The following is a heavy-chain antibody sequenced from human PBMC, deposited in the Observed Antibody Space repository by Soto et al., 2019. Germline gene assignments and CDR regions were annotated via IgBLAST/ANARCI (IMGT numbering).Heavy chain of an antibody. CDR2: IYWDDDK. J-gene: IGHJ6*02. Sequence: QITLKESGPTLVKPTQTRTLTCTFSGFSLSTSGVGVAWIRQPPGKALEWLALIYWDDDKSYRPSLETRLTVTKDTSKNQGVLSMTNMDAVDTATYYCAYLPCSGGSCYWFSYSGMDVWGQGTTVTVSS. D-gene: IGHD2-15*01. CDR1: GFSLSTSGVG. V-gene: IGHV2-5*02. CDR3: AYLPCSGGSCYWFSYSGMDV.